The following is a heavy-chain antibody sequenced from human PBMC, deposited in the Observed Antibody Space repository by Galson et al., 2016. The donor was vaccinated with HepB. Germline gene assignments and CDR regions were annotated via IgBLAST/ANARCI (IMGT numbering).Heavy chain of an antibody. CDR1: GYTFTSYY. Sequence: SVKVSCKASGYTFTSYYMHWVRQAPGQGLEWMGIINPSGGSTSSAQKFQGRVTVTRDTSTSTVYMELSSLRSEDTAVYYCARGTGTGGYFDYWGQGTLVTVSS. CDR2: INPSGGST. CDR3: ARGTGTGGYFDY. V-gene: IGHV1-46*01. J-gene: IGHJ4*02. D-gene: IGHD3/OR15-3a*01.